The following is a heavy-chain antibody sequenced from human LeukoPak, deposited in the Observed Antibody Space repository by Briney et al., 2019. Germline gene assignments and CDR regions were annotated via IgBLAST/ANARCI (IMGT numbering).Heavy chain of an antibody. CDR3: AREAVVPAAIWLDP. CDR2: IYYSGST. Sequence: PSETLSLTCTVSGGSISSHYWSWIRQPPGKGLEWIGYIYYSGSTNYNPSLKSRVTISVDTSKNQFSLKLSSVTAADTAVFYCAREAVVPAAIWLDPWGRETRVTVSS. CDR1: GGSISSHY. J-gene: IGHJ5*02. D-gene: IGHD2-2*01. V-gene: IGHV4-59*11.